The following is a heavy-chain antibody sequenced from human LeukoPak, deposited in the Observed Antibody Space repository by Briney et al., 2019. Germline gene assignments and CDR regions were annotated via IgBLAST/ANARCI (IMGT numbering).Heavy chain of an antibody. J-gene: IGHJ4*02. D-gene: IGHD3-22*01. Sequence: ASVKVSCKASGYTFTSYYMHWVRQAPGQGLEWMGIINPSGGSTSYAQKFQGRVTMTRDMSTSTVYMELSSLRSEDTAVYYCARPTYYDSSGYYPYYFDYWGQGTLVTVSS. CDR1: GYTFTSYY. V-gene: IGHV1-46*01. CDR2: INPSGGST. CDR3: ARPTYYDSSGYYPYYFDY.